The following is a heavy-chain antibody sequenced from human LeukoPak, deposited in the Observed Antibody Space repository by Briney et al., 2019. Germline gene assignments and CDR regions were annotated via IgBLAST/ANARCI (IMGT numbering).Heavy chain of an antibody. CDR2: IYYSGST. J-gene: IGHJ5*02. V-gene: IGHV4-39*01. CDR1: GGSTSSSSYY. CDR3: ARHAAAQGDWFDP. Sequence: SETLSLTCTVSGGSTSSSSYYWGWIRQPPGKGLEWIGSIYYSGSTYYNPSLKSRVTISVDTSKNQFSLKLSSVTAADTAVCYCARHAAAQGDWFDPWGQGTLVTVSS.